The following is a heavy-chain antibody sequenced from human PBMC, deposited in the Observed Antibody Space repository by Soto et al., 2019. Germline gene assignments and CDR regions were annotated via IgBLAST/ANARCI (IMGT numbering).Heavy chain of an antibody. CDR2: VNPDNGNT. CDR3: ARGIATGQLDP. J-gene: IGHJ5*02. V-gene: IGHV1-3*01. Sequence: ASVKVSCKASGYTFTRYTMNWVRQAPGQRLEWMGWVNPDNGNTKSSQKFQDRVIITRDTSASTAYMDLSSLRSEDTAVYYCARGIATGQLDPWGQGTLVTVSS. D-gene: IGHD2-15*01. CDR1: GYTFTRYT.